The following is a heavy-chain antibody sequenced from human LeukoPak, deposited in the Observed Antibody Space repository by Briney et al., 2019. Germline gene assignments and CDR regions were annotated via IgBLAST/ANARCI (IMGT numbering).Heavy chain of an antibody. CDR3: ARAERFSPWYYYYMDV. V-gene: IGHV4-59*01. CDR2: IYYSGST. CDR1: GGSISSYY. Sequence: PSETLSLTCTVSGGSISSYYWSWIRQPPGKGLEWIGYIYYSGSTNYNPSLKSRVTISVDTSKNQFSLKLSSVTAADTAVYYCARAERFSPWYYYYMDVWGKGTTVTVSS. D-gene: IGHD3-3*01. J-gene: IGHJ6*03.